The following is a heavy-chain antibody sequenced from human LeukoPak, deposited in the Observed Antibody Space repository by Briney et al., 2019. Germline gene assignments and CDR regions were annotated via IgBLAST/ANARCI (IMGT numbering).Heavy chain of an antibody. V-gene: IGHV1-69*13. D-gene: IGHD2-2*02. CDR2: IIPIFGTA. CDR3: ASQDGAVVPAAIRLGDYYYYYYMDV. CDR1: GYTFASYG. Sequence: GASVKVSCKASGYTFASYGISWVRQAPGQGLEWMGGIIPIFGTANYAQKFQGRVTITADESTSTAYMELSSLRSEDTAVYYCASQDGAVVPAAIRLGDYYYYYYMDVWGKGTTVTVSS. J-gene: IGHJ6*03.